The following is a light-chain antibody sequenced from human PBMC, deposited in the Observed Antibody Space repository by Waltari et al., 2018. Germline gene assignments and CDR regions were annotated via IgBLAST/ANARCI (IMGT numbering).Light chain of an antibody. CDR2: GAS. J-gene: IGKJ4*01. CDR1: QSVVTN. CDR3: QQYDTWPLT. V-gene: IGKV3-15*01. Sequence: ETVLTQSPATLSVSPGERATLSCRASQSVVTNLAWYQHKFGQAPRLLIYGASTRPTGVPARCSGSGSGTEFTLTISSLQSEDFELYYCQQYDTWPLTFGGGTKVAIK.